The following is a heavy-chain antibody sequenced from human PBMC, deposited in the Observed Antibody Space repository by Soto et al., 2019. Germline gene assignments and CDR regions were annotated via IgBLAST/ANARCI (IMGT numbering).Heavy chain of an antibody. J-gene: IGHJ3*01. D-gene: IGHD2-2*01. CDR2: VPWNSGDI. CDR3: AKLPCSSTACYVRFGREQDPLDLDV. CDR1: GFTFDDYG. V-gene: IGHV3-9*01. Sequence: PGGSLRLSCAASGFTFDDYGIHWVRQPPGKGLEWVTGVPWNSGDIGYADSVKGRFTASRDNAKNSLYLQMNGLRAEDTAMYYCAKLPCSSTACYVRFGREQDPLDLDVWGQGTMVTVSS.